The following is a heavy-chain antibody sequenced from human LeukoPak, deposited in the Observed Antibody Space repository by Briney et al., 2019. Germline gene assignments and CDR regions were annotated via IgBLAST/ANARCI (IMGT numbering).Heavy chain of an antibody. CDR2: IYYSGST. Sequence: SETLSLTCTVSGGSISSYYWSWIRQPPGKGLEWIGYIYYSGSTNYNPSLKSRVTISVDTSKNQFSLKLSSVTAADTAVYYCARVRRRDGYIHFDYWGQGTLVTVSS. J-gene: IGHJ4*02. V-gene: IGHV4-59*01. CDR1: GGSISSYY. CDR3: ARVRRRDGYIHFDY. D-gene: IGHD5-24*01.